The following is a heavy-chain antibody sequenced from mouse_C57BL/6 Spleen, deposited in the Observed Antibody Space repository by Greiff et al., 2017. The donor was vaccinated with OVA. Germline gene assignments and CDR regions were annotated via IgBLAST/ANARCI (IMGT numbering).Heavy chain of an antibody. CDR1: GYTFTDYY. Sequence: EVQLQQSGPELVKPGASVKISCKASGYTFTDYYMNWVKQSHGKSLEWIGDINPNNGGTSYNQKFKGKATLTVDKSSSTAYMELRSLTSEDSAVYYCARPDGYMSYWGQGTTLTVSS. V-gene: IGHV1-26*01. D-gene: IGHD2-3*01. CDR3: ARPDGYMSY. J-gene: IGHJ2*01. CDR2: INPNNGGT.